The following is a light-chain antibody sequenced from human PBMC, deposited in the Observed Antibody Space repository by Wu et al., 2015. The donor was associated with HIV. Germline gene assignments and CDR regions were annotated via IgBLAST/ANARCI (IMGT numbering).Light chain of an antibody. CDR1: QSVTNY. V-gene: IGKV3-11*01. J-gene: IGKJ1*01. Sequence: EIVLTQSPGTLSLSPGERATLSCRASQSVTNYLAWYQQKPGQAPRLLIYDTSNRATGIPARFSGSGSGTDFTLTISSLEPEDFAVYYCQQYNTSPWPFGQGTKVEIK. CDR3: QQYNTSPWP. CDR2: DTS.